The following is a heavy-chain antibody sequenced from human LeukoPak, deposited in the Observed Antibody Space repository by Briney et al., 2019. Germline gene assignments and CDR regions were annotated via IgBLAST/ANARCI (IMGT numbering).Heavy chain of an antibody. V-gene: IGHV4-59*08. CDR1: GVSINNYY. J-gene: IGHJ4*03. CDR3: ARGAALVADKYSDY. CDR2: IHYSGSK. D-gene: IGHD5-18*01. Sequence: AETLSLTCTVSGVSINNYYWTWIRQPPGKGLEWIGYIHYSGSKNYNLSLKRRVTISISTSKKDVYLTLTSVTAAHTAMYYGARGAALVADKYSDYGGQGTVVTVSS.